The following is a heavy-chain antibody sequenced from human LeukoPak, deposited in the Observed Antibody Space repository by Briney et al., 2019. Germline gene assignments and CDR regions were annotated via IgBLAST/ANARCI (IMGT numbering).Heavy chain of an antibody. Sequence: PGGSLRLSCAASGFTFSSYAMSWVRQAPGKGLEWVSAISGSGGSTYYADSVKGRFTISRDNSKNTLYLQMNSLRAEDTAVYYSTKEIIMTIYYYGMDVWGQGTTVTVSS. J-gene: IGHJ6*02. CDR1: GFTFSSYA. CDR3: TKEIIMTIYYYGMDV. V-gene: IGHV3-23*01. D-gene: IGHD3-16*01. CDR2: ISGSGGST.